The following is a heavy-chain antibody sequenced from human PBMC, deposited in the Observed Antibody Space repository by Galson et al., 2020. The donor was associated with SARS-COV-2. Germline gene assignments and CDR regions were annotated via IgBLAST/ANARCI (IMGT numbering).Heavy chain of an antibody. CDR3: ARRQARAFDH. Sequence: GGSLRLSCAASGFMYSTYEMNWVRQTPGKGLEWVSTISESSINTWYADPFKGRFTISRDNSKNMLYLRMNSLRAEDTAIYYCARRQARAFDHWGRGVLVTVSS. CDR2: ISESSINT. CDR1: GFMYSTYE. J-gene: IGHJ4*02. D-gene: IGHD1-1*01. V-gene: IGHV3-23*01.